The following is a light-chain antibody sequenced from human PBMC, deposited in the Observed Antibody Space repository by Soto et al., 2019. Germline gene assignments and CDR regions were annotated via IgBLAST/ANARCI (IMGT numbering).Light chain of an antibody. Sequence: DIHMTQSPSTLSASVGERVTITCRASQDINNSLNWYEPRPGKAPKLLIYDASNLATGVPLRFSGRGSGTDFPLTISGLQPEDIATYHCQQYDDLPQPFGQGTKLEIK. CDR2: DAS. V-gene: IGKV1-33*01. J-gene: IGKJ2*01. CDR1: QDINNS. CDR3: QQYDDLPQP.